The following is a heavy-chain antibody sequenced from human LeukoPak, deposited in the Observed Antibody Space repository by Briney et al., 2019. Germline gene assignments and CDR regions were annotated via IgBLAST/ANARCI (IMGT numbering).Heavy chain of an antibody. CDR1: RFSFSNYE. CDR2: ISDNGRKT. D-gene: IGHD2-2*02. Sequence: GGSLRLSCAASRFSFSNYEMNWVRQAPGKGLEWISYISDNGRKTYYADSVKGRFTMSRDNAMNSLYLQMNSLRAEDMAVYYCARDGGPAVVPTHYAFDLWGQGTMVTVSS. CDR3: ARDGGPAVVPTHYAFDL. V-gene: IGHV3-48*03. J-gene: IGHJ3*01.